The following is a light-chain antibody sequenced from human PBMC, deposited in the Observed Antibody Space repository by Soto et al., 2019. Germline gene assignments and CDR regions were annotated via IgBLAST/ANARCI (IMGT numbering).Light chain of an antibody. Sequence: QSALTQPPAASGTPGQSVTVSCSGGSANIGSNTVTWYQQLPGTPPILLLYSNNLRSSGVPDRFSGSRSGTSATLGITGLQTGDEADYYCGTWDSSLSAYVFGTGT. CDR1: SANIGSNT. CDR3: GTWDSSLSAYV. V-gene: IGLV1-44*01. CDR2: SNN. J-gene: IGLJ1*01.